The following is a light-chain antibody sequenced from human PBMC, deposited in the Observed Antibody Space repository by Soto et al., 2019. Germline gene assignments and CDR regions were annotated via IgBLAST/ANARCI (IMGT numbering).Light chain of an antibody. CDR2: RSS. V-gene: IGKV1-5*03. J-gene: IGKJ1*01. CDR3: QQYSSSFST. Sequence: DTQMTQSPSTLSASVGDRVTITCRASQSISTYLAWYQQRPGRAPNLLIYRSSSLPGGVPSRFSGSGSGTKFTLTISSLQPDDFATYCGQQYSSSFSTCGQGTKVEIK. CDR1: QSISTY.